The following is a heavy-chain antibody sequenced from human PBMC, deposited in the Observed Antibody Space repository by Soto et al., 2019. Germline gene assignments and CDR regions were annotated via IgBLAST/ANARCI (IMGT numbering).Heavy chain of an antibody. CDR2: IYSGGST. Sequence: PGGSLRLSCAASGFTVSSNYMSWVRQAPGKGLEWVSVIYSGGSTYYADSVKGRFTISRDNSKNTLYLQMNSLRAEDTAVYYCAYYDLYYYYGMDVWGQGTTVTVSS. V-gene: IGHV3-66*01. CDR3: AYYDLYYYYGMDV. D-gene: IGHD3-22*01. CDR1: GFTVSSNY. J-gene: IGHJ6*02.